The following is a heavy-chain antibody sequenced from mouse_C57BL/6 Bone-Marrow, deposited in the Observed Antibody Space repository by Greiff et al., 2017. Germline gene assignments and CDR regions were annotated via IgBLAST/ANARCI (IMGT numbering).Heavy chain of an antibody. CDR3: ARGFRGFDY. CDR2: IDPNSGGT. J-gene: IGHJ2*01. D-gene: IGHD3-1*01. Sequence: QVHVKQPGAELVKPGASVKLSCKASGYTFTSSWMHWVKQRPGRGLEWIGRIDPNSGGTKYNEKFKSKATLTVDQPSSTAYMQLSSLTSEDAAVYYCARGFRGFDYWGQGTTLTVSS. V-gene: IGHV1-72*01. CDR1: GYTFTSSW.